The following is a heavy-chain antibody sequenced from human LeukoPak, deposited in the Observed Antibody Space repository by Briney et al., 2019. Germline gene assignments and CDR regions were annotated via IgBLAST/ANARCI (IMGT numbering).Heavy chain of an antibody. CDR1: GFTFSSHW. CDR2: INRDGSEQ. CDR3: VRDEATC. V-gene: IGHV3-7*01. Sequence: GGSLRLSCAVSGFTFSSHWVTWVRQAPGKGLEWVANINRDGSEQNYVDSVKGRFTISRDNAGNSLYLQMNSLRVEETAVYYCVRDEATCWGQGTLVTASS. J-gene: IGHJ4*02.